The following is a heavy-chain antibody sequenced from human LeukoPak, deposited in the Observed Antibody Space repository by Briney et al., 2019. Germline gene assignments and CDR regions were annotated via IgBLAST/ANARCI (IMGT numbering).Heavy chain of an antibody. CDR1: GFTFSSYS. CDR2: ISSSSSYI. J-gene: IGHJ4*02. V-gene: IGHV3-21*01. D-gene: IGHD4-17*01. CDR3: ARDLTTVTDYYFDY. Sequence: GGSLRLSCAASGFTFSSYSMNWVRQAPGNGLERVSSISSSSSYIYYADSVKGRFTISRDNAKNSLYLQMNSLRAEDTAVYYCARDLTTVTDYYFDYWGQGTLVTVSS.